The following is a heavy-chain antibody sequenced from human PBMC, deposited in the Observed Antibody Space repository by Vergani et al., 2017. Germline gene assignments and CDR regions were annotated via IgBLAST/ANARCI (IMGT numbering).Heavy chain of an antibody. J-gene: IGHJ4*02. CDR3: ARGLWDCTHIRCSPPSY. CDR2: ISSSSSYV. D-gene: IGHD2-8*01. V-gene: IGHV3-21*01. CDR1: GFTFSSYS. Sequence: EVQVVESGGGLVKPGGSLRLSCAASGFTFSSYSMNWVRQAPGKGLEWVSSISSSSSYVFYRDSVEGRFTITRDNAKKSVYLQMNSLRAEDTAMYFCARGLWDCTHIRCSPPSYWGQGTQVTVSS.